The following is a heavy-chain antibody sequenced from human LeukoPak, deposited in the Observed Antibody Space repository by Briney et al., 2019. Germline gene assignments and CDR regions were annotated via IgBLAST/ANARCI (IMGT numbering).Heavy chain of an antibody. CDR3: AKDLPNPGTSRHFQY. J-gene: IGHJ1*01. Sequence: GGSLRLSCAASGFTFTSYALSWVRQTPGKGLEWVSSISGSGGSTYYADSVKGRFTISRDNSKNTLYLQMNSLRAEDTAVYYCAKDLPNPGTSRHFQYWGQGTLVTVSS. V-gene: IGHV3-23*01. D-gene: IGHD2-8*01. CDR1: GFTFTSYA. CDR2: ISGSGGST.